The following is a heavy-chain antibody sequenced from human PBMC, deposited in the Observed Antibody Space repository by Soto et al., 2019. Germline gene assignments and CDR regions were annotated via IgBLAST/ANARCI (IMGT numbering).Heavy chain of an antibody. V-gene: IGHV4-59*08. Sequence: SETLSLTCTVSGGSISSYYWSWIRQPPGKGLEWIGYIYYSGSTNYNPSLKSRVTISVDTSKNQFSLKLSSVTAADTAVYYCARLMYSSGKFDPWGQGTLVTVSS. J-gene: IGHJ5*02. CDR1: GGSISSYY. D-gene: IGHD6-19*01. CDR2: IYYSGST. CDR3: ARLMYSSGKFDP.